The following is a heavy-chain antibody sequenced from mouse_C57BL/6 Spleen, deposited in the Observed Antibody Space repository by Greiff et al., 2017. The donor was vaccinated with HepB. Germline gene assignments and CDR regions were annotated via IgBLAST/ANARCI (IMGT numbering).Heavy chain of an antibody. CDR1: GFTFSDYG. V-gene: IGHV5-17*01. CDR2: ISSGSSTI. J-gene: IGHJ2*01. CDR3: ARPRYSEDYFDY. D-gene: IGHD2-14*01. Sequence: EVHLVESGGGLVKPGGSLKLSCAASGFTFSDYGMHWVRQAPEKGLEWVAYISSGSSTIYYADTVKGRFTISRDNAKNTLFLQMTSLRSEDTAMYYCARPRYSEDYFDYWGQGTTLTVSS.